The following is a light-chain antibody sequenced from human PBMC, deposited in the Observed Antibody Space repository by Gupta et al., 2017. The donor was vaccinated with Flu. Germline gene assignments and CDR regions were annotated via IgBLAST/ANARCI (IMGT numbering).Light chain of an antibody. Sequence: EIVLTQSPGTLSLSPGERATLSCRASQSVTNTYLAWYQQKPGQAPRLLIYSVSSRATGIPDRFSGSGSGTDFTLTISRLEPEDFAVYYCQQYDISPFNFGQGTKLEIK. CDR1: QSVTNTY. V-gene: IGKV3-20*01. J-gene: IGKJ2*01. CDR3: QQYDISPFN. CDR2: SVS.